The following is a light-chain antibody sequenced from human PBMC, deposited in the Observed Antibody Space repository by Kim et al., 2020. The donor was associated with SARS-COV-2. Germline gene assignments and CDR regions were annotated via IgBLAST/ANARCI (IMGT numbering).Light chain of an antibody. CDR2: SAS. Sequence: PGERATLSCRASQSVRNNLTGYQQRPGQAPRLLIHSASTRATGIPVRFTGSGSGTEFTLTISNLQSEDFAIYYCLQYNEWPPWTFGQGTKVDIK. V-gene: IGKV3-15*01. J-gene: IGKJ1*01. CDR3: LQYNEWPPWT. CDR1: QSVRNN.